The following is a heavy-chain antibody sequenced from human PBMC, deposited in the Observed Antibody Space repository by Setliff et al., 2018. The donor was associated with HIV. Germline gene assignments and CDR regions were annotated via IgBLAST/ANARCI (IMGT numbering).Heavy chain of an antibody. V-gene: IGHV4-61*09. CDR2: IHTSGST. CDR3: ARRTAPPSGFYSHYYLDV. J-gene: IGHJ6*03. D-gene: IGHD6-6*01. CDR1: GGSISSGSYY. Sequence: SETLSLTCIVSGGSISSGSYYWTWIRQPAGKGLEWIGHIHTSGSTDYNPSLKSRVTISVDTSTNQFSLKLSSVSAADTAVYYCARRTAPPSGFYSHYYLDVWGKGTTVTVSS.